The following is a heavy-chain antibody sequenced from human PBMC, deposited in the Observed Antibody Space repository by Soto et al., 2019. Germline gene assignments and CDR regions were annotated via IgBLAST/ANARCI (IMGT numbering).Heavy chain of an antibody. CDR2: IKSKTDGGTT. D-gene: IGHD3-22*01. V-gene: IGHV3-15*07. J-gene: IGHJ4*01. Sequence: GGSLRLSCAASGFTFTNAWMNWVRQAPGKRLEWVGRIKSKTDGGTTEYAEPVKGRFAISRDDSNNMVYLQMNSLKIEDTAVYYCTTDSYSTIIIVRFDYWGHGTLVTVSS. CDR1: GFTFTNAW. CDR3: TTDSYSTIIIVRFDY.